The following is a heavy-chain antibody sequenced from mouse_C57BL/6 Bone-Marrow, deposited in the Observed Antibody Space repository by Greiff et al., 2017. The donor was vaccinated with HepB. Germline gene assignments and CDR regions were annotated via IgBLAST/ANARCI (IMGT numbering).Heavy chain of an antibody. V-gene: IGHV2-2*01. CDR3: ARDYGSRRGYWYFDV. D-gene: IGHD1-1*01. CDR1: GFSLTSYG. J-gene: IGHJ1*03. Sequence: VMLVESGPGLVQPSQSLSITCTVSGFSLTSYGVHWVRQSPGKGLEWLGVIWSGGSTDYNAAFISRLSISKENSKSQVFSKMNRLQADDTAIYYCARDYGSRRGYWYFDVWGTGTTVTVSS. CDR2: IWSGGST.